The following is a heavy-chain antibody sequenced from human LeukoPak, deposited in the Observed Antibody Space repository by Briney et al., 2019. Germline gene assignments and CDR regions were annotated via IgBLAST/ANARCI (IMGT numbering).Heavy chain of an antibody. CDR2: VYYSGST. CDR1: GGSISSSSYY. D-gene: IGHD3-10*01. Sequence: SETRSLTCTVSGGSISSSSYYWGWIRQPPGKGLEWIGSVYYSGSTYYNPSLKSRVTISVDTSKNQFSLKLSSVTAADTAVYYCARGYGSGSSVDYWGQGTLVTVSS. J-gene: IGHJ4*02. V-gene: IGHV4-39*01. CDR3: ARGYGSGSSVDY.